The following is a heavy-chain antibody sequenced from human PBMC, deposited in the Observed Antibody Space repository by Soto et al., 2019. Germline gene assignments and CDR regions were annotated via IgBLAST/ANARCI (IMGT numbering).Heavy chain of an antibody. CDR2: ISYDGTNK. V-gene: IGHV3-30-3*01. J-gene: IGHJ4*02. D-gene: IGHD7-27*01. CDR3: ARDPKTSGGQHWAFNYFDS. Sequence: GGSLGLSCAASGVSVSISPMHWVRQAPGKGPEWVALISYDGTNKFYADSEKGRFTISRDNSKSTLYLQVDSLRPEDAAVYYCARDPKTSGGQHWAFNYFDSWGQGTLVTVSS. CDR1: GVSVSISP.